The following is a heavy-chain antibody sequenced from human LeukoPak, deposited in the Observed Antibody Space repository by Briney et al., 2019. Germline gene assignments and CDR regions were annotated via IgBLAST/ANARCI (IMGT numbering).Heavy chain of an antibody. J-gene: IGHJ5*02. Sequence: GGSLKISCAASGFTFYEYGMSWVRQPPGKGVEGGSSINWNSGITDYADSVKGRFTISRDNARNSLYLQMNSLRVEDTALYYCARDDPEDIVVVDAENWFDPWGQGTLVTVSS. CDR1: GFTFYEYG. D-gene: IGHD2-2*01. CDR2: INWNSGIT. V-gene: IGHV3-20*04. CDR3: ARDDPEDIVVVDAENWFDP.